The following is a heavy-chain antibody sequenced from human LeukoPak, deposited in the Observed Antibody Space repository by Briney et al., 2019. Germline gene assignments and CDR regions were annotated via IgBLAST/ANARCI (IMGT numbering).Heavy chain of an antibody. CDR1: GYTFINYD. V-gene: IGHV1-18*01. CDR2: ISAYNGNT. Sequence: ASVKVSCKASGYTFINYDINWVRLATGQGLEWMGWISAYNGNTNYAQKLQGRVTMTTDTSTSTAYMELRSLRSDDTAVYYCARGRGINIVVVPAAMYFDYWGQGTLVTVSS. D-gene: IGHD2-2*01. CDR3: ARGRGINIVVVPAAMYFDY. J-gene: IGHJ4*02.